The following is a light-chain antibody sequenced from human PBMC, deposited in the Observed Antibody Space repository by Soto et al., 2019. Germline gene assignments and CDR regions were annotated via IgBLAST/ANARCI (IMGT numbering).Light chain of an antibody. CDR3: QQHT. Sequence: DIQMTQSPSTLSASVGDRVTITCRASQTISNWLAWYHQKPGKAPRLLIYDASTLESGVPSRFSGSASGTEFTLTISSLQPDDFATYYCQQHTFGQGTKLEIK. V-gene: IGKV1-5*01. CDR1: QTISNW. J-gene: IGKJ2*01. CDR2: DAS.